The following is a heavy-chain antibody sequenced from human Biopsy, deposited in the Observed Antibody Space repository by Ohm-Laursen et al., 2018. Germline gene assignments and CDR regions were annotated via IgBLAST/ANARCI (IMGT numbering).Heavy chain of an antibody. CDR3: ARRPYTRDNWFDP. D-gene: IGHD2-2*01. V-gene: IGHV4-4*08. Sequence: TLSLTWTVSGGSMIHYYWSWIRQPPGKGLEWIGYIYSSGGTDYNPSLKSRVTISLDTSKNQFSLTLTSVTVADTAIYYCARRPYTRDNWFDPWGQGTLVTVSS. CDR2: IYSSGGT. CDR1: GGSMIHYY. J-gene: IGHJ5*02.